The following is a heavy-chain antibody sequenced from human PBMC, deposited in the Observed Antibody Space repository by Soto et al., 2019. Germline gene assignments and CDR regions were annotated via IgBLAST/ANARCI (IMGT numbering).Heavy chain of an antibody. CDR2: IIPILGIA. V-gene: IGHV1-69*02. J-gene: IGHJ4*02. D-gene: IGHD3-10*01. CDR3: ANNMVRGVGINFDY. Sequence: QVQLVQSGAEVKKPGSSVKVSCKASGGTFSSYTISWVRQAPGQGLEWMGRIIPILGIANYPQKFQGRVTITADKSTSTAYMELRSLRSEDTAVYYCANNMVRGVGINFDYWGQGTLVTVSS. CDR1: GGTFSSYT.